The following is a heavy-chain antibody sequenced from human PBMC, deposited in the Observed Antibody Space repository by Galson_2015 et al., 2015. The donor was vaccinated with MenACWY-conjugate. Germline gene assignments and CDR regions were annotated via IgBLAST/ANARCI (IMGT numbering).Heavy chain of an antibody. CDR3: ARMHIVLDATDAFDI. CDR2: IDWRDNK. Sequence: PALVKPTQTLTLTCTFSGLSLSTYEMCIYWVRQPPGKALEWLARIDWRDNKYYTTSLKTRLTISKDTSTNQVVLTMTNVDPVDTATYYCARMHIVLDATDAFDIWGQGTMVTVSS. V-gene: IGHV2-70*11. D-gene: IGHD3-22*01. CDR1: GLSLSTYEMC. J-gene: IGHJ3*02.